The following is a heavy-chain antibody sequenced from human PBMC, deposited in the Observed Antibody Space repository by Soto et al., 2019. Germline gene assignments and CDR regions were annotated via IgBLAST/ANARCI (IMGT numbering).Heavy chain of an antibody. CDR1: GFTFSTQA. V-gene: IGHV3-23*01. CDR2: IISSGESP. Sequence: EVQLLESGGGLVQPGGSLRLSCSASGFTFSTQAMAWVRQDPGKGRAWVSAIISSGESPDYADSVKGRFTISRDNSKNTLYLKMSSLRADDTDVYYCEKDLHGSGWSFDHWGQEPVVIVSS. D-gene: IGHD6-19*01. J-gene: IGHJ4*02. CDR3: EKDLHGSGWSFDH.